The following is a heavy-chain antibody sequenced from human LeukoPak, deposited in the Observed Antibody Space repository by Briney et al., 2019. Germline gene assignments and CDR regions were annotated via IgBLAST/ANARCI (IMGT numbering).Heavy chain of an antibody. CDR2: IYHSGST. J-gene: IGHJ5*02. V-gene: IGHV4-38-2*02. Sequence: PSETLSLTCTVSGYSISSGYYWGWIRQPPGKGLEWIGSIYHSGSTYYNPSLKSRVTISVDTSKNQFSLKLSSVTAADTAVYYCARHQLLDIVVVPAASAYNWFDPWGQGTLVTVSS. D-gene: IGHD2-2*01. CDR3: ARHQLLDIVVVPAASAYNWFDP. CDR1: GYSISSGYY.